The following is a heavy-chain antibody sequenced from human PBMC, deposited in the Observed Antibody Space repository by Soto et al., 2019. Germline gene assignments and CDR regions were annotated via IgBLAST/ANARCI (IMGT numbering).Heavy chain of an antibody. CDR2: IYPDDSDI. CDR3: ARQGSSWNDAFDI. J-gene: IGHJ3*02. Sequence: PGESLKISCKGSGYSFAIYWIGWVRQMPGKGLEWMGIIYPDDSDIRYSPSFQGQVTISADKSISTAYLQWSSLKASDTAMYYCARQGSSWNDAFDIWGQGTMVTVSS. V-gene: IGHV5-51*01. CDR1: GYSFAIYW. D-gene: IGHD6-13*01.